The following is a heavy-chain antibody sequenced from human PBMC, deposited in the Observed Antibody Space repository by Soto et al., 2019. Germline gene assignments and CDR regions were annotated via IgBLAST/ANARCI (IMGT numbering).Heavy chain of an antibody. CDR3: ASDRSDYGDFLRSFDI. Sequence: GASVKVSCKASGYTFTSYGISWVRQAPGQGLEWMGWISAYNGDTNYAQKLQGRVTMTTDTSTSTAYMELRSLRSDDTAVYYCASDRSDYGDFLRSFDIWGQGTMVTVSS. V-gene: IGHV1-18*01. CDR1: GYTFTSYG. J-gene: IGHJ3*02. CDR2: ISAYNGDT. D-gene: IGHD4-17*01.